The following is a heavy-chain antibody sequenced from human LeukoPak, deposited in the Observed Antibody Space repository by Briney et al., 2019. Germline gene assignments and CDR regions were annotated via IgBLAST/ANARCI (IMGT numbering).Heavy chain of an antibody. V-gene: IGHV4-59*01. CDR1: GGSITTYY. CDR2: IYDSGTT. CDR3: ARAPDTPPGILGPIYYYYYMDV. D-gene: IGHD2-21*01. J-gene: IGHJ6*03. Sequence: SETLSLTCTVSGGSITTYYWSWIRQPPGKGLEWIGYIYDSGTTNYNPSLKSRVTISVDTSKNQFSLKLTSVTAADTAVYYCARAPDTPPGILGPIYYYYYMDVWGKGTTVTVSS.